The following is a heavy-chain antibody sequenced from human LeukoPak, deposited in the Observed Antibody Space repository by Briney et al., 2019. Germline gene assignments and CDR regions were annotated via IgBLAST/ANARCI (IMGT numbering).Heavy chain of an antibody. J-gene: IGHJ4*02. D-gene: IGHD2-15*01. CDR1: GFTFSSYW. V-gene: IGHV3-7*01. CDR2: IKQDGSEK. CDR3: ARDWNVVVVAATRGLDY. Sequence: GGSLRLSCAASGFTFSSYWMSWVRQAPGKGLEWVANIKQDGSEKYYVDSVKGRFTISRDNAKNSLYLQMNSLRAEDTAVYYCARDWNVVVVAATRGLDYWGQGTLVTVSS.